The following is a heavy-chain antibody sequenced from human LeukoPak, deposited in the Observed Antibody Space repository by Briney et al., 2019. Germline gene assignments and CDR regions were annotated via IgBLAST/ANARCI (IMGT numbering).Heavy chain of an antibody. CDR2: IYSSGNT. D-gene: IGHD5-18*01. CDR1: GGSFDSYC. J-gene: IGHJ4*02. CDR3: ARPLVSGHIYDYFH. V-gene: IGHV4-59*08. Sequence: ASETLSLTCTVSGGSFDSYCWSWIRQPPGKGLEWIGCIYSSGNTNYSPSLKSRVTISVDTSKNQFSLKLSSVTAADTAVYYCARPLVSGHIYDYFHWGQGALVTVSS.